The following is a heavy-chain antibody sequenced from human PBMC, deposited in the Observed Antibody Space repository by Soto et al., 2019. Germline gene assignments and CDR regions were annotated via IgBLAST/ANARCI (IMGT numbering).Heavy chain of an antibody. D-gene: IGHD2-8*02. CDR1: GGSFSGYY. Sequence: SETLSLTCAVSGGSFSGYYWTWIRQPPGKGLEWIGEINHSGSTHYNPSLKSRVTISVDTSKSQFSLKLSSVTAADTAVYYCARGGGVYYFDYWGQGTLVTVSS. CDR2: INHSGST. CDR3: ARGGGVYYFDY. V-gene: IGHV4-34*01. J-gene: IGHJ4*02.